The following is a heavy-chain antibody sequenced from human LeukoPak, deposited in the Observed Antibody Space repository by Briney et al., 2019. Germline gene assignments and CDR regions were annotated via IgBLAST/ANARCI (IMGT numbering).Heavy chain of an antibody. V-gene: IGHV3-48*03. D-gene: IGHD4-17*01. CDR2: ISRSGSTI. CDR1: GFTFSSSE. CDR3: ARDDGDYAFDC. Sequence: GGSLRLSCAVSGFTFSSSEMTWVRQAPGKGLEWVSYISRSGSTIYYADSVKGRFTSSRDNAKNSLCLQMNSLRAEDTAVYYCARDDGDYAFDCWGQGTLVTVSS. J-gene: IGHJ4*02.